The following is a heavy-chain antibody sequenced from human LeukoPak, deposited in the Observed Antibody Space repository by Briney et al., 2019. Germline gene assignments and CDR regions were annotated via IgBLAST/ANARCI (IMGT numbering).Heavy chain of an antibody. J-gene: IGHJ4*02. Sequence: ASVKVSCKTSGYRFITFGINWVRQAPGQGLEWMGWINPYNGNRYYAKKFQDRFNMTTDTSTSTVYLELQTLTSDDTAIYYCARFQASEFRGFDHWGQGTLITVSS. CDR2: INPYNGNR. CDR3: ARFQASEFRGFDH. D-gene: IGHD3-10*01. CDR1: GYRFITFG. V-gene: IGHV1-18*01.